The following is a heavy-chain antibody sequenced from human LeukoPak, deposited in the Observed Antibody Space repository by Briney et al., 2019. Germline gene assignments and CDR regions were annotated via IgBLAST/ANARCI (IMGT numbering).Heavy chain of an antibody. CDR2: ISGLGGST. V-gene: IGHV3-23*01. CDR3: AKDSHHSGSGSPLDF. Sequence: GGSLRLSCGASGFTFSSYAMSWVRHATGKGLEWVATISGLGGSTYYADSVKGRFTISRDISKNTLYVQMDSMRAEDTAVYYCAKDSHHSGSGSPLDFWGQGTLVTVSS. J-gene: IGHJ4*02. CDR1: GFTFSSYA. D-gene: IGHD3-10*01.